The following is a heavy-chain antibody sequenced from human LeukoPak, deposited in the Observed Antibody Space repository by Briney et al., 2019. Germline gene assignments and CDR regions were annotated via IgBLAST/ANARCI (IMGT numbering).Heavy chain of an antibody. D-gene: IGHD2-2*01. CDR2: ISYDGSNK. CDR3: AKTPYCSSTSCYWFDDAFDI. V-gene: IGHV3-30-3*02. Sequence: PGRSLRLSCAASGFTFSSYAMHWVRQAPGKGLEWVAVISYDGSNKYYADSVKGRFTISRDNSKNTLYLQMNSLRAEDTAVYYCAKTPYCSSTSCYWFDDAFDIWGQGTMVTVSS. J-gene: IGHJ3*02. CDR1: GFTFSSYA.